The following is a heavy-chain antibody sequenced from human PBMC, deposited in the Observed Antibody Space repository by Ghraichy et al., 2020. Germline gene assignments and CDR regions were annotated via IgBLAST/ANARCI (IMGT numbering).Heavy chain of an antibody. CDR2: ISGSGGST. V-gene: IGHV3-23*01. D-gene: IGHD1-26*01. Sequence: GGSLRLSCAASGFTFSSYAMSWVRQAPGKGLEWVSAISGSGGSTYYADSVKGRFTISRDNSKNTLYLQMNSLRAEDTAVYYCAKDQSGASTWRFPVRDAFDIWGQGTMVTVSS. CDR3: AKDQSGASTWRFPVRDAFDI. CDR1: GFTFSSYA. J-gene: IGHJ3*02.